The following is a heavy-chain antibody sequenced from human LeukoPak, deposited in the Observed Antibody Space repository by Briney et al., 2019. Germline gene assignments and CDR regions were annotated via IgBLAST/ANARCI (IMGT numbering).Heavy chain of an antibody. J-gene: IGHJ4*02. D-gene: IGHD3-9*01. Sequence: GRSLRLSCAASGFTFSSYGMHWVRQAPGKGLEWVAVISYDGSNKYYADSVKGRFTISRDNSKNTLYLQMNSLRAEDTAVYYCAKGKGKGVTYNDILTDYWGQGTLVTVSS. CDR2: ISYDGSNK. CDR3: AKGKGKGVTYNDILTDY. CDR1: GFTFSSYG. V-gene: IGHV3-30*18.